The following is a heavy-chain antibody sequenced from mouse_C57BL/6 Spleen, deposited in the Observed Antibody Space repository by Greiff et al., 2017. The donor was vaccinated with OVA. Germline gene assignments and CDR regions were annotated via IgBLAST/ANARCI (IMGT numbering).Heavy chain of an antibody. CDR1: GYTFTSYW. CDR3: ARSAMVTKDYYFDY. Sequence: QVQLQQPGAELVMPGASVKLSCKASGYTFTSYWMHWVKQRPGQGLEWIGEIDPSDSYTNYNQKFKGKSTLTVDKSDNTAYMKVSSLRSENSAVYYCARSAMVTKDYYFDYWGQGTTRTVAS. J-gene: IGHJ2*01. CDR2: IDPSDSYT. V-gene: IGHV1-69*01. D-gene: IGHD2-2*01.